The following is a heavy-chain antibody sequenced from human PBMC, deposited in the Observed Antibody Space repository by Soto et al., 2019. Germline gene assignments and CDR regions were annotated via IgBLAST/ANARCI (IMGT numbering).Heavy chain of an antibody. CDR1: GYTFTSYG. CDR2: ISAYNGNT. Sequence: ASVKVSCKASGYTFTSYGISWVRQAPGQGLEWMGWISAYNGNTNYAQKLQGRVTMTTDTSTSTAYMELRSLRSDDTAVYYCAREILYCGGDCWAYWGQGTLVTVSS. V-gene: IGHV1-18*01. D-gene: IGHD2-21*02. J-gene: IGHJ4*02. CDR3: AREILYCGGDCWAY.